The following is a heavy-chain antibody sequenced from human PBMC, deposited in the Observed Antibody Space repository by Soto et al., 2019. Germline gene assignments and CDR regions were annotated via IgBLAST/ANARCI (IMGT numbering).Heavy chain of an antibody. V-gene: IGHV4-30-4*01. CDR2: IYYSGST. J-gene: IGHJ6*02. CDR1: GGSISSGDYH. Sequence: QVQLQESGPGLVKPSQTLSLTCTVSGGSISSGDYHWSWIRQPPGKGLEWIGAIYYSGSTYYNPSLKSRIRISVDTSKNQFSLKVNSVTAADTAVYYCARAYLIPSAGAMDVWGQGTTVTVSS. CDR3: ARAYLIPSAGAMDV. D-gene: IGHD2-21*01.